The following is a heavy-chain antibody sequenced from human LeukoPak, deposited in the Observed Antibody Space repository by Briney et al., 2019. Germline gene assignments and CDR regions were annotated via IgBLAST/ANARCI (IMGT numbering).Heavy chain of an antibody. J-gene: IGHJ6*03. Sequence: SETLSLTCTVSGGSISSYYWSWIRQPPGKGLEWIGYIYYSGSTNYNPSLKSRVTISVDTSKNQFSLKLSSVTAADTAVYYCARRRSYSSVDYYYCYMDVWGKGTTVTVSS. CDR3: ARRRSYSSVDYYYCYMDV. V-gene: IGHV4-59*08. CDR2: IYYSGST. CDR1: GGSISSYY. D-gene: IGHD6-25*01.